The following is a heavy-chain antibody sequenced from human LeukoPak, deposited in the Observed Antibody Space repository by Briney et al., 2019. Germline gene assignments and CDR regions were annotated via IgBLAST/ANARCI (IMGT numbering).Heavy chain of an antibody. CDR3: ARHSIYTSSSGGLDY. CDR1: GFTFSSYG. D-gene: IGHD6-6*01. Sequence: GGSLRLSCTASGFTFSSYGMHWVRQAPGKGLEWVAFIWYDGNDKYYLDSVKGRFTISRDISKNTLHPQMNSLRPEDTAVYYCARHSIYTSSSGGLDYWGQGTLVTVSS. V-gene: IGHV3-30*02. CDR2: IWYDGNDK. J-gene: IGHJ4*02.